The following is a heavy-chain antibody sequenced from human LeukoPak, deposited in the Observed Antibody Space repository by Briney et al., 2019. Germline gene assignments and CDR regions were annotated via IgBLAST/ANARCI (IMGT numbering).Heavy chain of an antibody. D-gene: IGHD5-18*01. J-gene: IGHJ6*02. CDR3: ARQSNVDTAMITYYYYGMDV. V-gene: IGHV4-39*01. CDR2: IYYSGST. CDR1: GGSLSGSSYY. Sequence: SETLSLTCTVSGGSLSGSSYYWGWIRQPPGKGLEWIGSIYYSGSTYYNPSLKSRVTISVDTSKNQFSLKLSSVTAADTAVYYCARQSNVDTAMITYYYYGMDVWGQGTTVTVSS.